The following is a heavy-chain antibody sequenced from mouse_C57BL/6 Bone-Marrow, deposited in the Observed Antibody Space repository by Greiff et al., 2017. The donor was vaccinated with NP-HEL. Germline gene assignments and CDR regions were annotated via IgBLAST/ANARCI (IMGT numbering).Heavy chain of an antibody. CDR3: TSILILYDYDGAFDV. Sequence: EVQLQQSGAELVRPGASVKLSCTASGFNIKDGYMHWVKQRPEQGLAWIGWIDPENGDTEYASKFQGKATITADTSSNTAYLQLSSLTSEDTAVYYCTSILILYDYDGAFDVWGTGTTVTVSS. D-gene: IGHD2-4*01. CDR2: IDPENGDT. V-gene: IGHV14-4*01. J-gene: IGHJ1*03. CDR1: GFNIKDGY.